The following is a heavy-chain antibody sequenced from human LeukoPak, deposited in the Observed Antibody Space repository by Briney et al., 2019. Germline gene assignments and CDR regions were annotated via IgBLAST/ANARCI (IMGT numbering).Heavy chain of an antibody. J-gene: IGHJ4*02. V-gene: IGHV4-59*08. CDR3: ARMEGYSGYATH. D-gene: IGHD5-12*01. Sequence: PSETLSLTCTVSGGSISTYYWSWIRQPPGKGLEWIGYIHYSGTTNYNPSLKNRVTISLDTSRNQFSLNLSSVTAADTAVYYCARMEGYSGYATHWGQGTLVTVSS. CDR1: GGSISTYY. CDR2: IHYSGTT.